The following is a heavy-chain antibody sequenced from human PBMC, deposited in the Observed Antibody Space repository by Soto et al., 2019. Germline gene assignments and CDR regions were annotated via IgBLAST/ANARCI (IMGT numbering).Heavy chain of an antibody. CDR2: IYPGDSDT. CDR1: GYSFTSYW. D-gene: IGHD2-15*01. Sequence: GESLKISCTGVGYSFTSYWIGWVRQMPGKGLGWMGIIYPGDSDTRYSPSFQGQVTISADKSISTVYLQWSSPKASDTAMYYCARGYCNTNICDPWFDPWGQGTLVTVSS. V-gene: IGHV5-51*01. CDR3: ARGYCNTNICDPWFDP. J-gene: IGHJ5*02.